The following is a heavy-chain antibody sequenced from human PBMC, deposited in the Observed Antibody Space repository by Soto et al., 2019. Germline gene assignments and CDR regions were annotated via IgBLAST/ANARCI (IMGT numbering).Heavy chain of an antibody. Sequence: VQLVQSGAEVKKPGASVKVSCKASGYTFAIYSISWVRQAPGQGLEWMGWISAYNGNTNYAQKLQGRVTMTTDTSTSTSFMELRSLRSDDTAVYYCARVLEAVAADTLDYCGQGTLVTVSS. CDR1: GYTFAIYS. V-gene: IGHV1-18*01. D-gene: IGHD6-19*01. J-gene: IGHJ4*02. CDR3: ARVLEAVAADTLDY. CDR2: ISAYNGNT.